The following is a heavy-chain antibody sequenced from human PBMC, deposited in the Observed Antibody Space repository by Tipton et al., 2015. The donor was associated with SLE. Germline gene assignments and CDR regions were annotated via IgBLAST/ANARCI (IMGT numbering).Heavy chain of an antibody. Sequence: SLRLSCAASGFTFSNYAMSWVRQAPGKGLEWVSAISGSGLTTYYADSVKGRFTISRDSSKNTLYLQMNSLRAEDTAVYYCAKDRDIVVEMGDYWGQGTLVTVSS. CDR2: ISGSGLTT. CDR1: GFTFSNYA. J-gene: IGHJ4*02. D-gene: IGHD2-2*01. V-gene: IGHV3-23*01. CDR3: AKDRDIVVEMGDY.